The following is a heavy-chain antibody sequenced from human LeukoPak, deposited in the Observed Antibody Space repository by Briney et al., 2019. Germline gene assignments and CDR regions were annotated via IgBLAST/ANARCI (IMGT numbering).Heavy chain of an antibody. CDR3: ARDRGWIQHDI. V-gene: IGHV3-7*01. CDR2: IKGDGSAK. J-gene: IGHJ3*02. CDR1: GFAFSDSW. D-gene: IGHD5-18*01. Sequence: GGSLRLSCAASGFAFSDSWMSWIRQAPGKELEWVAFIKGDGSAKKYVDSVKGRFTISRDNAKNSLFLQMNSLRAEDTAVYYCARDRGWIQHDIWGQGTMVTVSS.